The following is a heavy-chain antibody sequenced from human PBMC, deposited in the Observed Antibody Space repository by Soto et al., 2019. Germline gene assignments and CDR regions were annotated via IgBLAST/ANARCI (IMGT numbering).Heavy chain of an antibody. D-gene: IGHD2-2*01. CDR3: ASSSSTSPYYFDY. CDR2: ISYDGSNK. V-gene: IGHV3-30*03. Sequence: GGSLRLSCAASGFTFSSYGMHWVRQAPGKGLEWVAAISYDGSNKYYADSVKGRFTISRDNSKNTLYLQMNSLRAEDTAVYYCASSSSTSPYYFDYWGQGTLVTVSS. CDR1: GFTFSSYG. J-gene: IGHJ4*02.